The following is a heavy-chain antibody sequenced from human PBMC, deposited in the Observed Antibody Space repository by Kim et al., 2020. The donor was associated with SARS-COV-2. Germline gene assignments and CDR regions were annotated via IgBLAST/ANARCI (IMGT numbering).Heavy chain of an antibody. CDR2: INHSGST. V-gene: IGHV4-34*01. D-gene: IGHD3-22*01. CDR1: GGSFSGYY. Sequence: SETLSLTCAVYGGSFSGYYWSWIRQPPGKGLEWIGEINHSGSTNYNPSLKSRVTISVDTSKNQFSLKLSSVTAADTAVYYCARAAVRYYYDSSRGFDYWGQGTLVTVSS. J-gene: IGHJ4*02. CDR3: ARAAVRYYYDSSRGFDY.